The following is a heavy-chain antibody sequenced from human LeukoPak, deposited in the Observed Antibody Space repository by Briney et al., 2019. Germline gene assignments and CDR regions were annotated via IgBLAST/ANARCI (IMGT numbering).Heavy chain of an antibody. Sequence: GGSLRLSCAASGFTFSSYAMSWVRQAPGQGLEWVSAISGSGGSTYYADSVKGRFAISRDNSKNTMYLQMNSLRAEDTAIYYCAKGWYTASCYDYWGQGTLVTVSS. CDR3: AKGWYTASCYDY. V-gene: IGHV3-23*01. CDR2: ISGSGGST. J-gene: IGHJ4*02. CDR1: GFTFSSYA. D-gene: IGHD2-2*01.